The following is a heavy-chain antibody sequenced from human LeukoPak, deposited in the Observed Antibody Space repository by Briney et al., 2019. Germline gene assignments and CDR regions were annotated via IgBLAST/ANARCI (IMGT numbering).Heavy chain of an antibody. V-gene: IGHV3-21*01. J-gene: IGHJ5*02. CDR3: ARDSPYYDFWSVAEWFDP. CDR1: GFTFSSYS. D-gene: IGHD3-3*01. Sequence: GGSLRLSCAASGFTFSSYSMNWVRQAPGKGLEWVSSISSSSSYIYYADSVKGRFTISRDNAKNSLYLQMNSLRAEDTAVYYCARDSPYYDFWSVAEWFDPWGQGTLVTVSS. CDR2: ISSSSSYI.